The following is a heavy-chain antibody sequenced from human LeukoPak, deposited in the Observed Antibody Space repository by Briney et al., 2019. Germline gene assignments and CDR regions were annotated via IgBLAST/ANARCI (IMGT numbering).Heavy chain of an antibody. CDR3: ARGGDVLLWFGELSPWFDP. Sequence: SSETLSLTCAVYGGSFSGYYWSWIRQPPGKGLEWIGEINHSGSTNYNPSLKSRVTISVDTSKNQFSLKLSSVTAADTAVYYCARGGDVLLWFGELSPWFDPWGQGTLVTVSS. CDR2: INHSGST. D-gene: IGHD3-10*01. J-gene: IGHJ5*02. CDR1: GGSFSGYY. V-gene: IGHV4-34*01.